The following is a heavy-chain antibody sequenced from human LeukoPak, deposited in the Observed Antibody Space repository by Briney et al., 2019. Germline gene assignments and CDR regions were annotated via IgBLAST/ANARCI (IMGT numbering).Heavy chain of an antibody. V-gene: IGHV4-59*01. CDR2: IYYRGST. Sequence: SETLSLTCTVSGGSISSYYWSWIRQPPGKGLERIGYIYYRGSTNYNPSLKSRVTISVDTSKNQFSLKLSSVTAADTAVYYCARVPWFDPWGQGTLVTVSS. CDR1: GGSISSYY. CDR3: ARVPWFDP. J-gene: IGHJ5*02.